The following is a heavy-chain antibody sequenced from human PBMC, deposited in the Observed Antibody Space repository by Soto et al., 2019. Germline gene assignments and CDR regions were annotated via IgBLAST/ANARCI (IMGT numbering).Heavy chain of an antibody. J-gene: IGHJ4*02. CDR2: IYYSGST. Sequence: SETLSLTCTVSGGSISSSSYYWGWIRQPPGKGLEWIGSIYYSGSTYYNPSLKSRVTISVDTSKNQFSLKLSSVTAADTAVYYCARQVSVFGVVMCDYWGQGTLVTVSS. V-gene: IGHV4-39*01. CDR3: ARQVSVFGVVMCDY. CDR1: GGSISSSSYY. D-gene: IGHD3-3*01.